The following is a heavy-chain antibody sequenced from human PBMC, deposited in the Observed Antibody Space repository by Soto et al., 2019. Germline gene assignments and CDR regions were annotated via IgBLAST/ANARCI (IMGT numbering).Heavy chain of an antibody. J-gene: IGHJ4*02. Sequence: IRDRCDCRLWKHKHPGKGLEWIGYIYYSGSTYYNPSLKSRVTISVDTSKNQFSLKLSSVTAADTAVYYCARLNNGYSSSSPVSAYWVQ. CDR2: IYYSGST. D-gene: IGHD6-6*01. CDR1: IRDRCDC. V-gene: IGHV4-31*02. CDR3: ARLNNGYSSSSPVSAY.